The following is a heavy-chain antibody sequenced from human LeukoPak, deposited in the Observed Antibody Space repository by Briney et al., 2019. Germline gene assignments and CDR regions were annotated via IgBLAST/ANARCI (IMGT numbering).Heavy chain of an antibody. Sequence: GGSLRLSCAASEFNFSSYEMIWVRQAPGKGLEWISYISTSGSTIYYGDSVEGRFTISRDNAKNSLYLQMNSLRAEDTAVYYCGRGDYSSSWYLDHWGQGTLVTVSS. D-gene: IGHD6-13*01. CDR1: EFNFSSYE. V-gene: IGHV3-48*03. CDR2: ISTSGSTI. J-gene: IGHJ4*02. CDR3: GRGDYSSSWYLDH.